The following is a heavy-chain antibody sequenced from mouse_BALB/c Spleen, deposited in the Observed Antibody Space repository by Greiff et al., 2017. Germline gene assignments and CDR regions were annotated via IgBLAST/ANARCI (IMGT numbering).Heavy chain of an antibody. CDR3: ARFYGNLYYFDY. CDR2: INSNGGST. D-gene: IGHD2-1*01. J-gene: IGHJ2*01. V-gene: IGHV5-6-3*01. CDR1: GFTFSSYG. Sequence: EVKLMESGGGLVQPGGSLKLSCAASGFTFSSYGMSWVRQTPDKRLELVATINSNGGSTYYPDSVKGRFTISRDNAKNTLYLQMSSLKSEDTAMYYCARFYGNLYYFDYWGQGTTLTVSS.